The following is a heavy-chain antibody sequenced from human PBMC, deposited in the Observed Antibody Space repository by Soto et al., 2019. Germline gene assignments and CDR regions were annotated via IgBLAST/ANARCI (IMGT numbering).Heavy chain of an antibody. Sequence: EVQLVESGGGLVKPGGSLRLSCAASGFTFSSYSMNWVRQAPGKGLEWVSSISSSSSYIYYADSVKGRFTISRDNAKKSLYLQMNSQSAEDTAVYYCARDLTYYDFWSNFDYWGQGTLVTVSS. D-gene: IGHD3-3*01. CDR3: ARDLTYYDFWSNFDY. V-gene: IGHV3-21*01. J-gene: IGHJ4*02. CDR2: ISSSSSYI. CDR1: GFTFSSYS.